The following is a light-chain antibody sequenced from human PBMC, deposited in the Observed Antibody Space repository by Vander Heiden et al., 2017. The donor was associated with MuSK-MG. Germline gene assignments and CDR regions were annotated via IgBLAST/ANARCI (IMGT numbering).Light chain of an antibody. CDR1: QSISKW. J-gene: IGKJ2*01. CDR3: QHANSPPFT. Sequence: DIQMTQSPSILSASVGDRVTITCRASQSISKWLAWHQQKPVEAPKLVIYEGSSLKRGVPSRFSGSGSGTEFTLTISSLQPHDFATYYCQHANSPPFTFGQGTKMEI. CDR2: EGS. V-gene: IGKV1-5*01.